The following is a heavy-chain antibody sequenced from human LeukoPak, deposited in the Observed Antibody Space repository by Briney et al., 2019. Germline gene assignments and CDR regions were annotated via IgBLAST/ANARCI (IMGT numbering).Heavy chain of an antibody. D-gene: IGHD1-26*01. CDR3: ARDPQQLVGATGGGFNF. J-gene: IGHJ4*02. Sequence: ASVKVSCKASGYTFTGYYMHWVRQAPGQGLECMGWISAYNGNTNYAQKLQGRVTMTTDTSTSTAYMELRSLRSDDTAVYYCARDPQQLVGATGGGFNFWGQGTLVTVSS. CDR2: ISAYNGNT. V-gene: IGHV1-18*04. CDR1: GYTFTGYY.